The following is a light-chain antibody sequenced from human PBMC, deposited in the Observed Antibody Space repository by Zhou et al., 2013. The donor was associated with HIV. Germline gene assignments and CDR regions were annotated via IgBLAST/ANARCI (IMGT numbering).Light chain of an antibody. J-gene: IGKJ5*01. CDR2: GAS. CDR3: QQYGTSAIT. CDR1: QFVSSNY. Sequence: EIVMTQSPATLSLSPGARATLSCRASQFVSSNYLAWYQQKPGQAPRLLIYGASSRATGIPERFRGGGSGTNFTLTITRLEPEDFAAYHCQQYGTSAITFGQGTRLEMK. V-gene: IGKV3-20*01.